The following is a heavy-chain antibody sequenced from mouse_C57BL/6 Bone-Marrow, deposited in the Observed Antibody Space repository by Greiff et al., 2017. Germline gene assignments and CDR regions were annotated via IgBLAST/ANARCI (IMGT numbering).Heavy chain of an antibody. J-gene: IGHJ3*01. CDR3: ARHAGGGYYVGFAY. CDR2: ISSGGSYT. CDR1: GFTFSSYG. D-gene: IGHD2-3*01. Sequence: EVKLVESGGDLVKPGGSLKLSCAASGFTFSSYGMSWVRQTPDKRLEWVATISSGGSYTYYPDSVKGRFTISRDNAKNTLYLQISSLKSEDTAMYYCARHAGGGYYVGFAYWGQGTLVTVSA. V-gene: IGHV5-6*01.